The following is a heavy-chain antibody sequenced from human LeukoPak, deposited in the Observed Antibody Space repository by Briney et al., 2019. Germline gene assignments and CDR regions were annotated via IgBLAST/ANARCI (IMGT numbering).Heavy chain of an antibody. Sequence: GGSLRLSCAASGFTVSSNYMSWVRQAPGKGLEWVSVIYSGGSTYYADSVRGRFTISRDNSKNTLYLQMNRLRAEDTAVYYCACRSRWYYAFDIWGQGTMVTVSS. CDR2: IYSGGST. V-gene: IGHV3-66*01. J-gene: IGHJ3*02. CDR3: ACRSRWYYAFDI. CDR1: GFTVSSNY. D-gene: IGHD4-23*01.